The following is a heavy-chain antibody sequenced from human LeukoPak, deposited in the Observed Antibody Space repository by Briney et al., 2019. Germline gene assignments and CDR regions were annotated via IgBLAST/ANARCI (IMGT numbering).Heavy chain of an antibody. D-gene: IGHD6-19*01. CDR1: GGSISSYY. Sequence: SETLSLTCTVSGGSISSYYWSWIRQPPGKGLEWIGYIYYSGSTNYNPSLKSRVTISVDTSKNQFSLKLSSVTAADTAVYYCARVSGWYVIDYWGQGTLVTVSS. CDR3: ARVSGWYVIDY. CDR2: IYYSGST. J-gene: IGHJ4*02. V-gene: IGHV4-59*01.